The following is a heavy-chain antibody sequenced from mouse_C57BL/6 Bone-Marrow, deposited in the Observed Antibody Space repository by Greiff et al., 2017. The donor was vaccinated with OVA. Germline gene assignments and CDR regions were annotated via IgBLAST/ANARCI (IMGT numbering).Heavy chain of an antibody. J-gene: IGHJ4*01. D-gene: IGHD2-3*01. CDR1: GFSLTSYG. V-gene: IGHV2-5*01. CDR2: IWRGGST. Sequence: QVQLKESGPGLVPPPQSLSLTCTVSGFSLTSYGVTWVCPSPGKGLEWLGVIWRGGSTDYNAAFMSRLSITKDNSKSQVFFKMNSLQADDTAIYYCANDGYYAMDYWGQGTSVTVSS. CDR3: ANDGYYAMDY.